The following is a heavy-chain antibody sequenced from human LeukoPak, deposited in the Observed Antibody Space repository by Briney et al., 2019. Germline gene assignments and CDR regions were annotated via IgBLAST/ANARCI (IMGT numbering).Heavy chain of an antibody. Sequence: PGGSLRLSCPASGFTFSSNAMSWVRQAPGKGLEWVSAISGSGGSTYYADSVKGRFTISRDNSKNTLYLQMNSLRAEDTAVYYCASLMGYCSSTSCQNFDYWGQGTLVTVSS. CDR3: ASLMGYCSSTSCQNFDY. CDR1: GFTFSSNA. J-gene: IGHJ4*02. D-gene: IGHD2-2*01. CDR2: ISGSGGST. V-gene: IGHV3-23*01.